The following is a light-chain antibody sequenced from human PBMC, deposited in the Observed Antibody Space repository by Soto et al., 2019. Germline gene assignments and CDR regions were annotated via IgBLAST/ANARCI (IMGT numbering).Light chain of an antibody. CDR1: QDINNY. J-gene: IGKJ4*01. V-gene: IGKV1-33*01. Sequence: DIQMPQSPTTLSASVGDRVTVTGQASQDINNYLNWYQQKPGKAPELLISDASNSETGVPSRFTGSGSGTDVTLPISSLQPEDIATDYCQQYDSPPLTVGGGTKVEI. CDR3: QQYDSPPLT. CDR2: DAS.